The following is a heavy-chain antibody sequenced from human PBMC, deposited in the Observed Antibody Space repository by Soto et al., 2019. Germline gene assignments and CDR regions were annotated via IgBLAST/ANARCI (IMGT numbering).Heavy chain of an antibody. D-gene: IGHD1-7*01. Sequence: QVQLVQSGAEVKKPGSSVKVSCKASGGTFSSYAISWVRQAPGQGLEWMGGFITIFGTADYAQKFQGRVTITADESTSTAYMELSSLRSEDTDVYYWARGLTGTTLAYGMDVWGQGTTVTVSS. V-gene: IGHV1-69*12. CDR2: FITIFGTA. J-gene: IGHJ6*02. CDR1: GGTFSSYA. CDR3: ARGLTGTTLAYGMDV.